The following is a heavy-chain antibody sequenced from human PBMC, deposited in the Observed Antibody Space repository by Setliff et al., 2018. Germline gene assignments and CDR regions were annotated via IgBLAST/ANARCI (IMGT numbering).Heavy chain of an antibody. V-gene: IGHV1-46*03. CDR2: INPSAGTT. CDR3: ARGGSPDCSTAGCRYGDYVY. Sequence: ASVKVSCKASGYTFTNYYINWVRQAPGQGLEWMGIINPSAGTTSYAQKLQGRVTMTRDTSTNTVYMELSSLRSEDTSVYYCARGGSPDCSTAGCRYGDYVYWGQGTQVTVSS. CDR1: GYTFTNYY. J-gene: IGHJ4*02. D-gene: IGHD2-2*01.